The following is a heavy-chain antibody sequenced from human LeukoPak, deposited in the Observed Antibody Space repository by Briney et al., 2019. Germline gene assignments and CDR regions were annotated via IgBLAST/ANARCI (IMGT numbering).Heavy chain of an antibody. CDR3: ARARGYDYVWGSYRSPDFDY. CDR2: ISAYNGNT. CDR1: GYTFTSYG. Sequence: ASVKVSCKASGYTFTSYGISWVRQAPGQGLEWMGWISAYNGNTNYAQKLQGRVTMTTDTSTSTAYMELRSLRSDDTAVDYCARARGYDYVWGSYRSPDFDYWGQGTLVTVSS. D-gene: IGHD3-16*02. V-gene: IGHV1-18*01. J-gene: IGHJ4*02.